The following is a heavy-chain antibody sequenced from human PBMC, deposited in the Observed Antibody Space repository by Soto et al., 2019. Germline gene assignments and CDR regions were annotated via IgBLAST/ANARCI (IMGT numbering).Heavy chain of an antibody. J-gene: IGHJ4*02. CDR2: IWYDGSNK. CDR3: AREMDYYGSLYYFDY. CDR1: GFTFSSYG. Sequence: GGSLRLSCAASGFTFSSYGMHWVRQAPGKGLEWVAVIWYDGSNKYYADSVKGRFTISRDNSKNTLYLQMNSLRAEDTAVYYCAREMDYYGSLYYFDYWGQGTLVTVSS. V-gene: IGHV3-33*01. D-gene: IGHD3-10*01.